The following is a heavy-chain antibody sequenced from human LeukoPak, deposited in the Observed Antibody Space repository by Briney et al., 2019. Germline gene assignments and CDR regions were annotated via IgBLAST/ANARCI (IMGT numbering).Heavy chain of an antibody. V-gene: IGHV3-33*01. Sequence: GRSLRLSCAASGFTFSSYGVHWVRQAPGKGLEWVAVIWYDGSNKYYADSVKGRFTISRDNSKNTLYLQMNSLRAEDTAVYYCARSSEIAAPFDPWGQGTLVTVSS. D-gene: IGHD3-10*01. CDR1: GFTFSSYG. CDR2: IWYDGSNK. J-gene: IGHJ5*02. CDR3: ARSSEIAAPFDP.